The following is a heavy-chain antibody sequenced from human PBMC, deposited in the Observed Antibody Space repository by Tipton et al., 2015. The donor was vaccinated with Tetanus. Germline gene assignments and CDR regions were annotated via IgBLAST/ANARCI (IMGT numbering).Heavy chain of an antibody. Sequence: SLRLSCVASGFTFSSYWMHWVRQAPGKGLVWVSRINSDGSSTSYADSVKGRFTISRDNAKNTLYLQMNSLRAEDTAVYYCARDQGAVAGTAPHYYYGMDVWGQGTTVTVSS. J-gene: IGHJ6*02. D-gene: IGHD6-19*01. CDR3: ARDQGAVAGTAPHYYYGMDV. V-gene: IGHV3-74*01. CDR1: GFTFSSYW. CDR2: INSDGSST.